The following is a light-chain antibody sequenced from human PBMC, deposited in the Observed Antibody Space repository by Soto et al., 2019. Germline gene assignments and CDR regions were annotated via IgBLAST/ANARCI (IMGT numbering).Light chain of an antibody. CDR3: NSYSSSTTLVV. J-gene: IGLJ2*01. CDR1: SSDIGTYNY. V-gene: IGLV2-14*03. CDR2: EIS. Sequence: QSVLTQPASVSGSPGQSITISCTGTSSDIGTYNYVSWYQQHPGKAPKLIISEISHRPSGISDRFSASKSGNTASLTISGLQAEDEADYYCNSYSSSTTLVVFGGGTQLTVL.